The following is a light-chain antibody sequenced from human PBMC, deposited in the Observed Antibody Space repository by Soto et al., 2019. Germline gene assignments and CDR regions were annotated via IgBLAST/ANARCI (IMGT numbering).Light chain of an antibody. V-gene: IGLV1-40*01. CDR2: ANI. Sequence: QSVLTQPPSVSGAPGQRVTISCTGSSSNIGAGYDVHWYQQLPGTGPKLLIYANINRPSGVPDRFSGSKSGTSASLAITGLRAEDEADYYCQSYDSSLSGYVFGTGTKVTVL. CDR3: QSYDSSLSGYV. CDR1: SSNIGAGYD. J-gene: IGLJ1*01.